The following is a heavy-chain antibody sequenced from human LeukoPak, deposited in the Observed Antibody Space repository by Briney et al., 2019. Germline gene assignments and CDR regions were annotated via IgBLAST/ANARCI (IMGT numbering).Heavy chain of an antibody. CDR3: ARTPTVWGSYRYTSDY. Sequence: SQTLSLTCTVSGVSISSGDYYWSWIRHPPGKGLEWIVYIYYSGSTYYNPSLKSRVTISVYTSKNQFSLKLSSVTAADTAVYYCARTPTVWGSYRYTSDYWGQGTLVTVSS. V-gene: IGHV4-30-4*08. CDR1: GVSISSGDYY. CDR2: IYYSGST. J-gene: IGHJ4*02. D-gene: IGHD3-16*02.